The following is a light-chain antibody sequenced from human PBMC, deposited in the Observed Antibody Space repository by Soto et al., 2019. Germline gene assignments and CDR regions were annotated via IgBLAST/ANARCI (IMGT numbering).Light chain of an antibody. CDR2: AAS. J-gene: IGKJ5*01. V-gene: IGKV1-39*01. Sequence: DIQMTPSLSSLSASVGDGVTITCRASRSISTYLNWYKEKPGKTPKLMIYAASSLQSGVTSRFIGGRSGTDYTLTTSSLQLADFAASYCQQSYSTPPRDTFGQGTRLEIK. CDR1: RSISTY. CDR3: QQSYSTPPRDT.